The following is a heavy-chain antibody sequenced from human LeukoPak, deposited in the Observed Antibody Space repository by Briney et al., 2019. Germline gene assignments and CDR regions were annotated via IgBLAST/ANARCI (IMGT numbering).Heavy chain of an antibody. Sequence: PSETLSLTCAVSGGSISSYYWSWIRQPPGKGPEGIGYIYYSGSTNYNPSLKSRVTISVDTSKNQFSLKLSSVTAADTAVYYCARDQDSSSWPDAFDIWGQGTMVTVSS. CDR2: IYYSGST. D-gene: IGHD6-13*01. CDR3: ARDQDSSSWPDAFDI. J-gene: IGHJ3*02. V-gene: IGHV4-59*01. CDR1: GGSISSYY.